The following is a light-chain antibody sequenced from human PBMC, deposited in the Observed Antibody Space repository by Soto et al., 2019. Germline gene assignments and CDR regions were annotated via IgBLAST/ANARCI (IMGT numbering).Light chain of an antibody. J-gene: IGLJ3*02. Sequence: QSALTQPASVSGSPGQSITISCTGTSSDVGGYNYVSWYQHHPGKAPKLIIFEVNNRPSGVSNRFSGSKSGNTASLTISGLQAEDEADYYCSSYSSSNTLWVFGGGTQLTVL. V-gene: IGLV2-14*01. CDR3: SSYSSSNTLWV. CDR1: SSDVGGYNY. CDR2: EVN.